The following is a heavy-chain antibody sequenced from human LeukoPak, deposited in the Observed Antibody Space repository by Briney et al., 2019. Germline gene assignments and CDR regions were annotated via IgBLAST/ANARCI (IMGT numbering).Heavy chain of an antibody. CDR2: IYSSGIT. Sequence: SETLSLTCTVSGGSISNHYWTWVRQPAGKGLEWLGRIYSSGITDYHPSLKSRVTMSVDSSKTQFSLTLTSMTAADTAIYYCARLRSDGFFYYYMDVWGRGTTVAVSS. CDR1: GGSISNHY. V-gene: IGHV4-4*07. J-gene: IGHJ6*03. D-gene: IGHD3-3*01. CDR3: ARLRSDGFFYYYMDV.